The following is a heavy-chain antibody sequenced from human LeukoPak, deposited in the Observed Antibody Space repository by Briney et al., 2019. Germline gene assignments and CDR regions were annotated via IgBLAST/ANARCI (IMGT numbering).Heavy chain of an antibody. CDR3: AKDLGIAAAGQPYDAFDI. J-gene: IGHJ3*02. D-gene: IGHD6-13*01. Sequence: GGSLRLSCAASGFTFSTYAMSWVRQAPGKGLEWVAVISYDGTNKYYADSVKGRFTISRDNSKNTLYLQMNSLRAEDTAVYYCAKDLGIAAAGQPYDAFDIWGQGTMVTVSS. CDR2: ISYDGTNK. V-gene: IGHV3-30*04. CDR1: GFTFSTYA.